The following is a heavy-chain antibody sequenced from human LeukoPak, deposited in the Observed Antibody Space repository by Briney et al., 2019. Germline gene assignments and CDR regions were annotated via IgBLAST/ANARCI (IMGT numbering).Heavy chain of an antibody. V-gene: IGHV3-30*04. CDR3: ARDRYSYGRFFDY. D-gene: IGHD5-18*01. CDR2: ISHDGSNK. Sequence: GGSLRLSCAASGFTFSSHAMHWVRQAPGKGLEWVAVISHDGSNKYYADSVKGRFTISRDNSKNTLYLQMNSLRAEDTAVYYCARDRYSYGRFFDYWGQGTLVTVSS. CDR1: GFTFSSHA. J-gene: IGHJ4*02.